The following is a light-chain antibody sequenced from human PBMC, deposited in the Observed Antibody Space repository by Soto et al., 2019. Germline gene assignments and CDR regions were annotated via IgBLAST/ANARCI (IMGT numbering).Light chain of an antibody. CDR1: SSNTGAGYD. V-gene: IGLV1-40*01. CDR2: GNT. Sequence: QSVLTQPPSVSGAPGQRVTISCTGSSSNTGAGYDVHWYQHLPGTAPKLLIYGNTNRPSGVPDRFSGSKSGTSASLAITGLQAEDEADCYCQSYDSSLSGWVFGGGTKLTVL. J-gene: IGLJ3*02. CDR3: QSYDSSLSGWV.